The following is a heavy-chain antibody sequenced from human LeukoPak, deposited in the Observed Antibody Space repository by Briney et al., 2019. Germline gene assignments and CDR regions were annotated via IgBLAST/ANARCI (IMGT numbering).Heavy chain of an antibody. CDR2: IYSGGST. D-gene: IGHD2-2*01. Sequence: QPGGSLRLSCAASGFTVSSNYMSWVRQAPGKGLEWVSVIYSGGSTYYADSVKGRFTISRDNSKNTLYLQMNSLRAEDTAVYYCARDPGYCSSTSCLYRYFDYWGQGTLVTVSS. CDR3: ARDPGYCSSTSCLYRYFDY. J-gene: IGHJ4*02. V-gene: IGHV3-53*01. CDR1: GFTVSSNY.